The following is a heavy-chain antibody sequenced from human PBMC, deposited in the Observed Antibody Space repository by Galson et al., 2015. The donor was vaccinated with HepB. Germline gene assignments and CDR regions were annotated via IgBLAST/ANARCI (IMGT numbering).Heavy chain of an antibody. J-gene: IGHJ6*02. CDR3: ARHPIPRGGYCNSTSPCYYGMDV. CDR1: GGTFSSYA. CDR2: IIPIFGTA. V-gene: IGHV1-69*13. D-gene: IGHD2-2*01. Sequence: SVKVSCKASGGTFSSYAISWVRQAPGQGLEWMGGIIPIFGTANYAQKFQGRVTITADESTSTAYMELSSLRSEDTAVYYCARHPIPRGGYCNSTSPCYYGMDVWGQGTTVTVSS.